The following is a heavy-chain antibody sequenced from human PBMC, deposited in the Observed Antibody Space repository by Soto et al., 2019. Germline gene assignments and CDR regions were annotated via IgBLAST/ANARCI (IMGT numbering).Heavy chain of an antibody. D-gene: IGHD6-6*01. Sequence: ASVKVSCKASGYTFTSYYMHWVLQAPGQGLEWMGIINPSGGSTSYAQKFQGRVTMTRDTSTSTVYMELSSLRSEDTAVYYCARGPFEYSSSFADHLFLNIWGQGTMVTVSS. CDR2: INPSGGST. J-gene: IGHJ3*02. V-gene: IGHV1-46*03. CDR1: GYTFTSYY. CDR3: ARGPFEYSSSFADHLFLNI.